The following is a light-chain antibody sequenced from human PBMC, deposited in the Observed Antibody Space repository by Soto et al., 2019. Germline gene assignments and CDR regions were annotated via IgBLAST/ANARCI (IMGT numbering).Light chain of an antibody. V-gene: IGLV1-47*01. CDR2: RNN. J-gene: IGLJ2*01. CDR3: AAWDDSLSGRVV. Sequence: QSVLTQPPSASGTPGQRVTISCSGSSSNIGSNYVYWYQQLPGTAPKLLIYRNNQRPSGVPDRFSGSKSGTSASLAISGLRSEEEAYYYCAAWDDSLSGRVVFGGGTQLTVL. CDR1: SSNIGSNY.